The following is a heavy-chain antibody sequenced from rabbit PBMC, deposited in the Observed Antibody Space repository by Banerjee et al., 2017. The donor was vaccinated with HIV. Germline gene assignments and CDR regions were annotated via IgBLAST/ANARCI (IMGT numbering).Heavy chain of an antibody. Sequence: QSLEESGGDLVKPGASLTLTCTASGFSFSSSYYICWVRLAPGKGLEWIACIYAGNSGNTYYASWAKGRFTISRASSTTVTLQMTSLTAADTATYFCARSAGYPDYGYNILWGPGTLVTVS. J-gene: IGHJ4*01. D-gene: IGHD7-1*01. CDR2: IYAGNSGNT. CDR3: ARSAGYPDYGYNIL. CDR1: GFSFSSSYY. V-gene: IGHV1S40*01.